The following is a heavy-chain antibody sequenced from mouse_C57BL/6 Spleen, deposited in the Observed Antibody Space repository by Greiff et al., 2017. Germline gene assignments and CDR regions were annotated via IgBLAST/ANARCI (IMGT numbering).Heavy chain of an antibody. CDR3: ARNYGPAWFAY. V-gene: IGHV3-6*01. Sequence: DVQLQESGPGLVKPSQSLSLTCSVTGYSITSGYYWNWIRQFPGNKLEWMGYISYDGSNNYNPSLKNRISITRDTSKNQFFLKLNSVTTEDTATYYCARNYGPAWFAYWGQGTLVTVSA. D-gene: IGHD1-2*01. J-gene: IGHJ3*01. CDR2: ISYDGSN. CDR1: GYSITSGYY.